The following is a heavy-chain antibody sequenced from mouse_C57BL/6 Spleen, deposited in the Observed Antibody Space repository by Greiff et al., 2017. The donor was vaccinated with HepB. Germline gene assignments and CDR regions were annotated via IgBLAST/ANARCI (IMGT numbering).Heavy chain of an antibody. Sequence: QVQLQQPGAELVKPGASVKLSCKASGYTFTSYWMQWVKQRPGQGLEWIGEIDPSDSYTNYNQKFKGKATLTVDTSSSAAYMQLSSLTSEDSAVYYCARGPYYYGSRGGYFDVWGTGTTVTVSS. CDR3: ARGPYYYGSRGGYFDV. CDR2: IDPSDSYT. D-gene: IGHD1-1*01. CDR1: GYTFTSYW. J-gene: IGHJ1*03. V-gene: IGHV1-50*01.